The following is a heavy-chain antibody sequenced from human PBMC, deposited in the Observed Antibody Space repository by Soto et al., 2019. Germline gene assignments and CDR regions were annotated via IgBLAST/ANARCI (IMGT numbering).Heavy chain of an antibody. Sequence: KTSETLSLTCAVSDYSISSGFYWGWIRQTPGKGLEWIGSIYPSGSTYYNPSLKSRVTILVDTSKNQFSLKVTSVTAADTAVYYCARDGGRYGYTAYWGQGTLVTVSS. CDR3: ARDGGRYGYTAY. V-gene: IGHV4-38-2*02. CDR1: DYSISSGFY. D-gene: IGHD5-12*01. CDR2: IYPSGST. J-gene: IGHJ4*02.